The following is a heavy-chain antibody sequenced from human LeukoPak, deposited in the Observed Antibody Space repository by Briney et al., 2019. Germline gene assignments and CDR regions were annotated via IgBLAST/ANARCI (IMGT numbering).Heavy chain of an antibody. CDR2: ISGSGDST. D-gene: IGHD3-22*01. J-gene: IGHJ2*01. Sequence: PGGSLRLSCAASGLTFSSYAMNWVRQAPGKGLEWVSVISGSGDSTYYADSVKGRFTISRDNSKNTLYLQMNHLRAEDTAVYHCAKGGITMIGVVPYWYFDLWGRGTLVTVSS. CDR1: GLTFSSYA. V-gene: IGHV3-23*01. CDR3: AKGGITMIGVVPYWYFDL.